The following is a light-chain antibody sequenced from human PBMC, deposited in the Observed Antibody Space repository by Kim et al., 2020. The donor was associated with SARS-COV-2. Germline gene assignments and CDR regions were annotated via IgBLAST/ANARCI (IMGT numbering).Light chain of an antibody. CDR2: GAS. CDR1: HGIYTY. Sequence: IQMTQSPSALSASVGDRVTITCRASHGIYTYLAWYQQKPGKVPKLLISGASRLQSGVPSRFSGSGSGTEFTLTISNLQPEDVATYYCLQHKNYPYTFGQGTQVDIK. V-gene: IGKV1-17*03. J-gene: IGKJ1*01. CDR3: LQHKNYPYT.